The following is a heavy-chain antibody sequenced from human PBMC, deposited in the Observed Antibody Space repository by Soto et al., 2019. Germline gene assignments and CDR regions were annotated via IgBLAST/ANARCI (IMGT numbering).Heavy chain of an antibody. CDR2: IIPILGIA. CDR1: GGTFSSYT. V-gene: IGHV1-69*04. D-gene: IGHD1-7*01. CDR3: ARDATDAARNYAPYFDY. Sequence: SVKVSCKASGGTFSSYTISWVRQAPGQGLEWMGRIIPILGIANYAQKFQGRVTITADKSTSTAYMELSSLRSEDTAVYYCARDATDAARNYAPYFDYWGQGTLVTVSS. J-gene: IGHJ4*02.